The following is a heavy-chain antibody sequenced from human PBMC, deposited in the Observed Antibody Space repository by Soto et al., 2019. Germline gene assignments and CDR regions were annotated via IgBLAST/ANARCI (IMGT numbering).Heavy chain of an antibody. V-gene: IGHV3-66*01. CDR1: GFTVTSNY. Sequence: EVQLVESGGGLVQPGGSLRLSCAASGFTVTSNYMSWVRQAPGKGLEWVSVIYSDGSTYYADSVKGSFTISRDNSKNTLYLQMNSLRAEDAAVYYCANQRGGYDRDFDYWRQGTLVTVSS. CDR3: ANQRGGYDRDFDY. D-gene: IGHD5-12*01. J-gene: IGHJ4*02. CDR2: IYSDGST.